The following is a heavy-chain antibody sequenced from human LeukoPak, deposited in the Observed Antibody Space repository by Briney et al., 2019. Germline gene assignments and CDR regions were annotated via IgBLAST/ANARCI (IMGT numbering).Heavy chain of an antibody. D-gene: IGHD5-24*01. J-gene: IGHJ4*02. CDR3: ARDRGRHDYNFNY. CDR2: IYHSGST. CDR1: GYSIISDYF. Sequence: SETLSLTCTVSGYSIISDYFWGWIRQPPGKGLEWIGTIYHSGSTYYNPSLKSRVTISVDTSKNEFSLKVYSVTAADTAVYYCARDRGRHDYNFNYWGQGALVTVSS. V-gene: IGHV4-38-2*02.